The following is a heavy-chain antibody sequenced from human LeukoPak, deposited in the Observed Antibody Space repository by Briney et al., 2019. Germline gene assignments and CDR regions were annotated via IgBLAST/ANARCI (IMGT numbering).Heavy chain of an antibody. D-gene: IGHD3-22*01. Sequence: ASVRVSCTASGYTFTSYGISWVRQAPGQGLEWMGWISAYNGNTNYAQKLQGRVTMTTDTSTSTAYMELRSLRSDDTAVYYCAREVVTDYDSSGHDYWGQGTLVTVSS. J-gene: IGHJ4*02. CDR2: ISAYNGNT. V-gene: IGHV1-18*01. CDR3: AREVVTDYDSSGHDY. CDR1: GYTFTSYG.